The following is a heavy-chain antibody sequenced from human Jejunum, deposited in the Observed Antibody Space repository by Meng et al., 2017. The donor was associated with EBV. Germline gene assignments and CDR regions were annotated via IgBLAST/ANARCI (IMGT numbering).Heavy chain of an antibody. CDR3: AKLTRA. CDR1: GFTFISHT. V-gene: IGHV3-23*04. J-gene: IGHJ5*02. CDR2: ITDSGGRT. Sequence: EVQLVGAGEGLVELGGSLRLSCTASGFTFISHTMSWVRKAPGKGLEWVSAITDSGGRTYYTDSVKGRFTISRDNSKNTLYLQMNSLSAEETAVYYCAKLTRAWGQGTLVTVSS.